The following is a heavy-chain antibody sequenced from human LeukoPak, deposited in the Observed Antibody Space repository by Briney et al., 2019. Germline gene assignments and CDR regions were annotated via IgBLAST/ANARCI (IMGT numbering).Heavy chain of an antibody. D-gene: IGHD6-19*01. CDR1: GFTFSSC. CDR3: ARDLGSYSSGWYMGFDY. Sequence: GGSLRLSCAASGFTFSSCMNWVRQAPGKGLEWVSYITSSSTTIYYADSVKGRFTISRDNAKNSLYLQMNSLRAEDTAVYYCARDLGSYSSGWYMGFDYWGQGTLVTVSS. J-gene: IGHJ4*02. V-gene: IGHV3-48*01. CDR2: ITSSSTTI.